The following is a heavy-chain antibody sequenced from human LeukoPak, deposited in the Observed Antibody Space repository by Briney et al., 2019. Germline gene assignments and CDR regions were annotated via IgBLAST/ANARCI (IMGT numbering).Heavy chain of an antibody. CDR1: GGSISSSNW. Sequence: PSETLSLTCAVSGGSISSSNWWSWVRQPPGKGLEWIGEIYHSGSTNYNPSLKSRVTISVDKSKNQFSLKLSSVTAADTAVYYCARRRYSYGSDAFDIWGQGTMVTVSS. V-gene: IGHV4-4*02. CDR2: IYHSGST. J-gene: IGHJ3*02. CDR3: ARRRYSYGSDAFDI. D-gene: IGHD5-18*01.